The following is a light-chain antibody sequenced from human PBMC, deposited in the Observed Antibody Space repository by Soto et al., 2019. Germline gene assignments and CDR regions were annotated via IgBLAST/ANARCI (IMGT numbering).Light chain of an antibody. Sequence: EIVMTQSPATLTVSPGERATLSCRASQSVRSNLAWYQHKPGQAPRLLMYGASTRATGVPARFSGSGSGTEFSLTISSLESEDFAVYYCQQRSNWPITFGQGTRLEIK. J-gene: IGKJ5*01. CDR1: QSVRSN. CDR3: QQRSNWPIT. CDR2: GAS. V-gene: IGKV3-15*01.